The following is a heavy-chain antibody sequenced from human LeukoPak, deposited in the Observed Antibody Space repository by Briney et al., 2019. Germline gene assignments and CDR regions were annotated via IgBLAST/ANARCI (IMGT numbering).Heavy chain of an antibody. J-gene: IGHJ4*02. V-gene: IGHV3-23*01. Sequence: PGGSLRLSCAASGFTFSSYAMSWVRQAPGKGLEWVSAISGSGGGTYYADSVKGRFTISRDNAKSILYLQMDSLRAEDTAVYYCARAGAYHFDNWGQGTLVTVSS. CDR1: GFTFSSYA. D-gene: IGHD3-16*01. CDR3: ARAGAYHFDN. CDR2: ISGSGGGT.